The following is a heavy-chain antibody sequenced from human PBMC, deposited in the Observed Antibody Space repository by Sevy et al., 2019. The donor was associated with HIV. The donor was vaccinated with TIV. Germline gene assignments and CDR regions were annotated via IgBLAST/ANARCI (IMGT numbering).Heavy chain of an antibody. D-gene: IGHD5-18*01. CDR1: GFSFSSYA. J-gene: IGHJ4*02. Sequence: GGSLRLSCAASGFSFSSYAMSWVRQTPGKGLEWVSAISGSGGSTYYADSVKGRFTISRDNSKNTLYLQMNSLRAEDTAVYYCARTDTEVVTKYFDYWGQGTLVTVSS. CDR2: ISGSGGST. V-gene: IGHV3-23*01. CDR3: ARTDTEVVTKYFDY.